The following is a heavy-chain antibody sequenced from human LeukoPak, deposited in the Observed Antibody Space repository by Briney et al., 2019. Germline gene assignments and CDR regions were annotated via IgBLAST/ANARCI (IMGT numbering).Heavy chain of an antibody. D-gene: IGHD2-2*01. CDR2: TYYRSKWYN. CDR1: GDSVSSNSAA. CDR3: VRGGRGYCSSSSCYFDS. J-gene: IGHJ4*02. Sequence: SQTLSLTCAISGDSVSSNSAAWNWIRQSPSRGLEWLGRTYYRSKWYNDYALSVKSRITINPDTSKNQFSLQLNSVTPEDTAICYCVRGGRGYCSSSSCYFDSWGQGALVTVSP. V-gene: IGHV6-1*01.